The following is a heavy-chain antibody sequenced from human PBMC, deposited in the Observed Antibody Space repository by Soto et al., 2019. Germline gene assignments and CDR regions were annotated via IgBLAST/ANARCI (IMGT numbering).Heavy chain of an antibody. J-gene: IGHJ4*02. D-gene: IGHD7-27*01. CDR1: GGSFSGYY. CDR2: INHSGST. V-gene: IGHV4-34*01. CDR3: ARGWGRIFDY. Sequence: QVQLQQWGAGLLKPSETLSLTCAVYGGSFSGYYWNWIRQPPGKGLGWVGAINHSGSTNYNPSLKSRVTLSVDTSKNQFSLKLSSVTAADSAVYYCARGWGRIFDYWGQGTLVTVSS.